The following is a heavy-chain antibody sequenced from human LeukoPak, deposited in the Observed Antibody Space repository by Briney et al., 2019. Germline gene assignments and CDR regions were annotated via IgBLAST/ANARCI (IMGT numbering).Heavy chain of an antibody. Sequence: SETLSLTCAVYGGSFSGYYWSWIRQPPGKGLEWIGEINHSGSTNYNPSLKSRVTISVDTSKNQFSLKLSSVTAADTAVYYCAREEYLLLSGPAEYFQHWGQGTLVTVSS. CDR1: GGSFSGYY. V-gene: IGHV4-34*01. J-gene: IGHJ1*01. CDR2: INHSGST. CDR3: AREEYLLLSGPAEYFQH. D-gene: IGHD2-2*01.